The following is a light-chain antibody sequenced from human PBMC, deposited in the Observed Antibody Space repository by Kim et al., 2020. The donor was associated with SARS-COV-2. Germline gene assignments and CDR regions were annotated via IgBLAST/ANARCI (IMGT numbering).Light chain of an antibody. CDR1: SSEVGGYNY. CDR3: SSYTSSSTLV. J-gene: IGLJ2*01. Sequence: GQWIAISYTRTSSEVGGYNYVSGYQEHRTGAPNLMIYDVSKRPTGVTTRFSGSKSGNTASLTISGLQSEDEADYYCSSYTSSSTLVFGGGTQLTVL. CDR2: DVS. V-gene: IGLV2-14*03.